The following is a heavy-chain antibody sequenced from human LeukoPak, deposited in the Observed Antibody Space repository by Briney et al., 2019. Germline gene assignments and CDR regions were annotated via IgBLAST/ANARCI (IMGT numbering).Heavy chain of an antibody. Sequence: PSETLSLTCTVSGDSIHSVYYFWGWIRQPPGKGLEWIGSVYFDGDTSYSPSLKSRVIISVDTSKNQFSLKLSSVTAADTAVYYCARQPLWFGGVDAFDIWGQGTMVTVSS. CDR2: VYFDGDT. J-gene: IGHJ3*02. CDR3: ARQPLWFGGVDAFDI. D-gene: IGHD3-10*01. CDR1: GDSIHSVYYF. V-gene: IGHV4-39*01.